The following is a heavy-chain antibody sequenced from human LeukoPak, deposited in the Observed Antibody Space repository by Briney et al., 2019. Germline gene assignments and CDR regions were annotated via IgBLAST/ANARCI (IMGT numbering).Heavy chain of an antibody. J-gene: IGHJ4*02. Sequence: GGSLRLSCAASGFTFSSYGMHWVRQAPGKGLEWVAVIWYDGSNKYYADSVKGRFTISRDNSKNTLYLQMNSLKVEDTAVYYCARRGNRDSRGYYLDFDYWGQGNLVTVSS. D-gene: IGHD3-22*01. CDR1: GFTFSSYG. V-gene: IGHV3-33*01. CDR3: ARRGNRDSRGYYLDFDY. CDR2: IWYDGSNK.